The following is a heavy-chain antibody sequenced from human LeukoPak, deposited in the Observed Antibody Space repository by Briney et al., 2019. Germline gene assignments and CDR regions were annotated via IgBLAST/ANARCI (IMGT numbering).Heavy chain of an antibody. CDR2: IGTAGDT. CDR1: GFTFSSYD. Sequence: PGGSLRLPCAASGFTFSSYDMHWVRQATGKGLEWVSAIGTAGDTYYPGSVKGRFTISRENAKNSLYLQMNSLRAGDTAVYYCARDDGNASFDIWGQGTMVTVSS. CDR3: ARDDGNASFDI. V-gene: IGHV3-13*01. J-gene: IGHJ3*02. D-gene: IGHD4-23*01.